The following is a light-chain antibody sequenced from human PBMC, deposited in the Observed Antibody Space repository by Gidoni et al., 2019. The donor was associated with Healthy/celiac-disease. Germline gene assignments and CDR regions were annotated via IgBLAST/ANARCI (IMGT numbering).Light chain of an antibody. J-gene: IGKJ1*01. CDR3: LQDYNYPVT. CDR2: AAS. CDR1: QGIRND. V-gene: IGKV1-6*01. Sequence: ANQLTQSPSALSASVGDRVTITCRASQGIRNDLGWYQQKPGKAPKLLIYAASSLQSGVPSRFSGSGSGTDFTLTISSLQPEDFATYYCLQDYNYPVTFGPGTKVDIK.